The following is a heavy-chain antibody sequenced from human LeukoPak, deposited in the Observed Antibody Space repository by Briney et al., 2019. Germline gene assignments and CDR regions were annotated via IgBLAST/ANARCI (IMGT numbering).Heavy chain of an antibody. D-gene: IGHD1-1*01. Sequence: PGGSLRLSCAASGFTFSSYWMSWVRQAPGKGLEWVAIIPSSGGTIYYADSVKGRFTISRDNSKNTLYLQMNSLRGEDTAVYYCARDLNGRFDIWGQGTLVTVSS. CDR3: ARDLNGRFDI. J-gene: IGHJ5*02. CDR1: GFTFSSYW. V-gene: IGHV3-30*03. CDR2: IPSSGGTI.